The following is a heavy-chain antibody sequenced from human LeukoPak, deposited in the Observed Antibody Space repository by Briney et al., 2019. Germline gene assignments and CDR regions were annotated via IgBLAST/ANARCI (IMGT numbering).Heavy chain of an antibody. CDR2: INSDGSST. V-gene: IGHV3-74*01. Sequence: QTGGSLRLSCVGSGFTFGSHSFGSQTMSWVRQAPGKGLVWVSRINSDGSSTSYADSVKGRFTISRDNAKNTLYLQMNSLRAEDTAVYYCARERWGVNDYWGQGTPVTVSS. J-gene: IGHJ4*02. CDR1: GFTFGSHS. D-gene: IGHD3-16*01. CDR3: ARERWGVNDY.